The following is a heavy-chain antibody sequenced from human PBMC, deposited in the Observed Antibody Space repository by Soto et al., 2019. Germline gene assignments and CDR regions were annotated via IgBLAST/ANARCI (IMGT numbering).Heavy chain of an antibody. Sequence: PGGSLRLSWAASGFTFSSYAMSWVRQAPGKGLEWVSAISGSGGSTYYADSVKGRFTISRDNSKNTLYLQMNSLRAEDTAVYYCAKERSYYDFWSGSHAFDYWGQGTLVTVSS. CDR3: AKERSYYDFWSGSHAFDY. V-gene: IGHV3-23*01. CDR2: ISGSGGST. CDR1: GFTFSSYA. J-gene: IGHJ4*02. D-gene: IGHD3-3*01.